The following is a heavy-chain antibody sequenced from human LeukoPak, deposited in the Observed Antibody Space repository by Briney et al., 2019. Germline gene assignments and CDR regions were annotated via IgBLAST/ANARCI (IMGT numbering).Heavy chain of an antibody. D-gene: IGHD6-13*01. Sequence: ASVKVSCKASGGTFSSYAISWVRQAPGQGLEGMGGIIPIFGTANYAQKFQGRVTITADKSTSTAYMELSSLRSEDTAVYYCASTNSKGYSSSWYSGWMTFDYWGQGTLVTVSS. CDR2: IIPIFGTA. V-gene: IGHV1-69*06. J-gene: IGHJ4*02. CDR1: GGTFSSYA. CDR3: ASTNSKGYSSSWYSGWMTFDY.